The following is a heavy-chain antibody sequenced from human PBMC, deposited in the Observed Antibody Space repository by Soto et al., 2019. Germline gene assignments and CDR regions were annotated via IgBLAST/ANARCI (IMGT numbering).Heavy chain of an antibody. D-gene: IGHD5-12*01. CDR3: AKDLHIVATNDYFDY. Sequence: SETLSLTCTVSGGSISSGDYYWSWIRQHPGKGLEWIGYIYYSGSTYYNPSLKSRVTISVDTSKNQFSLKLSSVTAADTAVYYCAKDLHIVATNDYFDYWGQGTLVTVSS. J-gene: IGHJ4*02. CDR1: GGSISSGDYY. CDR2: IYYSGST. V-gene: IGHV4-31*03.